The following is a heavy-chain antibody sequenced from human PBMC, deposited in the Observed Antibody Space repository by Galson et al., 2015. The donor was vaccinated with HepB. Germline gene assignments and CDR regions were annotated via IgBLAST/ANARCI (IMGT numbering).Heavy chain of an antibody. CDR3: ARGPSFHIVVVPAAIRLGFLY. J-gene: IGHJ4*02. D-gene: IGHD2-2*02. Sequence: SVKVSCKASGYTFTGYYMHWVRQAPGQGLEWMGWINPNSGGTNYAQKFQGRVAMTRDTSISTAYMELSRLGSDDTAVYYCARGPSFHIVVVPAAIRLGFLYWGQGTLVTVSS. V-gene: IGHV1-2*02. CDR1: GYTFTGYY. CDR2: INPNSGGT.